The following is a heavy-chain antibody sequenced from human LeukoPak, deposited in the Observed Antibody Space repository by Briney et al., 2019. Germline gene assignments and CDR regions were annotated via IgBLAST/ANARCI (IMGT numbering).Heavy chain of an antibody. Sequence: PGGSLRLSCAASGFIFSDYYMSWIRQAPAKGLEWVSYISSGGSTIYYADSVKGRFTISRDNAKNSLYLQMNSLRAEDTAVYYCLLGDAFDIWGQGTMVTVSS. CDR2: ISSGGSTI. J-gene: IGHJ3*02. D-gene: IGHD3-10*01. CDR1: GFIFSDYY. CDR3: LLGDAFDI. V-gene: IGHV3-11*04.